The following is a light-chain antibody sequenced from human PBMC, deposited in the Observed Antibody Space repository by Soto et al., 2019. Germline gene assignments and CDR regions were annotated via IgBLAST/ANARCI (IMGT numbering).Light chain of an antibody. V-gene: IGLV2-23*02. CDR1: SSDVGYYNF. CDR3: CSYAGSSSYV. Sequence: LTQPASVSGSPGQSITVSCTGTSSDVGYYNFVSWYQHRPGKAPKLLIFEVTKRPSGVSHRFSGSKSGNTASLTISGLQAEDEADYYCCSYAGSSSYVFGSGTKVTVL. J-gene: IGLJ1*01. CDR2: EVT.